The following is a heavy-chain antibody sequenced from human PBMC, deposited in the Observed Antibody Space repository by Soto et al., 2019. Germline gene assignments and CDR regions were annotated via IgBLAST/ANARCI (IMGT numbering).Heavy chain of an antibody. CDR2: ISYDGTTQ. D-gene: IGHD2-21*02. CDR1: GFTFSSFA. CDR3: ARDPCGDCFDWNFDL. J-gene: IGHJ2*01. Sequence: QAHLVESGGGVVQPGRSLTLSCAASGFTFSSFAIHWVRQAPGKGLEWVAAISYDGTTQFYADSVKGRSSISRDNSKNTLYLQVNTLSGEDTAAYFCARDPCGDCFDWNFDLWGHGTLVTVSS. V-gene: IGHV3-30*04.